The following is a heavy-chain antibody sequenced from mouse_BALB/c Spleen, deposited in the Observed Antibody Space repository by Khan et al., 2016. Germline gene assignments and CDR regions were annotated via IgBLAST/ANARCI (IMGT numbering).Heavy chain of an antibody. J-gene: IGHJ2*01. CDR2: INSDGSAI. V-gene: IGHV11-2*02. CDR3: MRYNGYYFDY. CDR1: GFAFSGFW. D-gene: IGHD2-2*01. Sequence: EVQLLETGGGLVQPGGSRGLSCEGSGFAFSGFWMSWVRQTPGKTLEEIGDINSDGSAINYAPSIKDRVTIFRDNDKNTLYLQMSDVRSEDTGTYFCMRYNGYYFDYWGQGTTLTVSS.